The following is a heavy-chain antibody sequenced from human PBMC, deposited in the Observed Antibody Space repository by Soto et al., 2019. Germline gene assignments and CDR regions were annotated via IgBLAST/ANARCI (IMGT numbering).Heavy chain of an antibody. J-gene: IGHJ4*01. CDR2: IIPIFGTP. D-gene: IGHD3-9*01. CDR1: GGTFNNYV. V-gene: IGHV1-69*06. CDR3: ARGDWYHDILTGYFPYHFDY. Sequence: SVKVSCKASGGTFNNYVINWVRQAPGQGLEWMAGIIPIFGTPNYAQKFQGRVTITADKSTSTAYLQWSSLKASDTGTYYCARGDWYHDILTGYFPYHFDYWGHGTLVTVSS.